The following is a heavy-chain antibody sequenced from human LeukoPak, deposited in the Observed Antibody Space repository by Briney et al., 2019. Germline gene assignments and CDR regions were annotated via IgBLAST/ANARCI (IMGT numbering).Heavy chain of an antibody. CDR1: GGSFSSSNW. CDR2: IYHTGST. D-gene: IGHD3-22*01. CDR3: ARDKGYYDSSED. J-gene: IGHJ4*02. Sequence: NPSGTLSLTCAVSGGSFSSSNWWNWVRQPPGKGLEWIGEIYHTGSTNYNPSLRGRVTISVDTSKNQFSLTLSSVTAADTAVYYCARDKGYYDSSEDWGQGILVTVSS. V-gene: IGHV4-4*02.